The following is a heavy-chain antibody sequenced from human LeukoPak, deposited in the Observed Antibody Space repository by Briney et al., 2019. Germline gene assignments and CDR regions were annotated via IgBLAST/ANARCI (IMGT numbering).Heavy chain of an antibody. J-gene: IGHJ4*02. Sequence: SETLSLTCTVSGGSISSSSYYWGWIRQPPGKGLEWIGSIYYSGSTYYNPSLKSRVTISVDASKNQFSLKLSSVTAADTAVYYCANEGDTAMDYWGQGTLVTVSS. V-gene: IGHV4-39*01. CDR3: ANEGDTAMDY. CDR2: IYYSGST. CDR1: GGSISSSSYY. D-gene: IGHD5-18*01.